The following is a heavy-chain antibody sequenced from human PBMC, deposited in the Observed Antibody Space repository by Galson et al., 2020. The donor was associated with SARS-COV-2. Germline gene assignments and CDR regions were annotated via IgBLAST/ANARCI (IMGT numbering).Heavy chain of an antibody. V-gene: IGHV3-21*01. D-gene: IGHD6-19*01. CDR3: ARASRLYSSGWSYYFDY. J-gene: IGHJ4*02. CDR2: ISSSSSYI. Sequence: GGSLRLSCAASGFTFSSYSMNWVRQAPGKGLEWVSSISSSSSYIYHADSVKGRFTISRDNAKKSLYLQMNSLRAEDTAVYYGARASRLYSSGWSYYFDYWGQGTLVTVSS. CDR1: GFTFSSYS.